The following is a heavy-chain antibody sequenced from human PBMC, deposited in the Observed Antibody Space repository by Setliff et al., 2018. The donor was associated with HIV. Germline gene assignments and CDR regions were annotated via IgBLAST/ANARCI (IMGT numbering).Heavy chain of an antibody. CDR1: GYTFTSYY. V-gene: IGHV1-46*01. CDR2: INPSGGST. J-gene: IGHJ6*02. D-gene: IGHD3-10*01. Sequence: ASVKVSCKASGYTFTSYYTHWVRQAPGQGLEWMGIINPSGGSTSYAQKFQGRVTMTRDTSTSTVYMELSSLRSEDTAVYYCARDLRLHLDDIYGSGTVYGMDVWGQGTTVTV. CDR3: ARDLRLHLDDIYGSGTVYGMDV.